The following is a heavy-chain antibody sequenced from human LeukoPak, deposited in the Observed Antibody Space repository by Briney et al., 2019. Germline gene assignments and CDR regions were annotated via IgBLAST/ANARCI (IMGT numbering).Heavy chain of an antibody. CDR1: GYTFTGYC. D-gene: IGHD3-16*02. Sequence: ASVKVSCKASGYTFTGYCMHWVRQAPGQGLEWMGWINPNSGGTNYAQKFQGRVTMTRDTSISTAYMELSRLRSDDTAVYYCARVAYDYVWGSYRYLDYWGQGTLVTVSS. V-gene: IGHV1-2*02. CDR3: ARVAYDYVWGSYRYLDY. CDR2: INPNSGGT. J-gene: IGHJ4*02.